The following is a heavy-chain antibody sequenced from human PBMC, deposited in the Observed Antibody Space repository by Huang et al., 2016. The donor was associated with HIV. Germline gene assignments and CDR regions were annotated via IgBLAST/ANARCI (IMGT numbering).Heavy chain of an antibody. V-gene: IGHV4-34*02. CDR1: GGSFSGYY. CDR3: ARRYNSRRDY. CDR2: INHSGNT. Sequence: QVQLEQWGAGLLKASETLSLTCAVYGGSFSGYYWNGLRQAPGKGLEWVGEINHSGNTNYNPSLKSRVNMSVDTSKSQLSLYLTSLSAADTGAYFCARRYNSRRDYWGRGTLVTVHS. D-gene: IGHD3-22*01. J-gene: IGHJ4*02.